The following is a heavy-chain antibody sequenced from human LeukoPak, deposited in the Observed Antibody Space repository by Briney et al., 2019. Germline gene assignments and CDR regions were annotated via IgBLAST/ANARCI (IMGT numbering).Heavy chain of an antibody. Sequence: PSETLSLTCTVSGGSISSYYWSWIRQPAGKGLEWIGRIYTSGSTNYNPSLKSRVTMSVDTSKNQFSLKLSSVTAADTAVYYCARDSRLGQWLVQDAFDIWGQGTMVTVSS. CDR3: ARDSRLGQWLVQDAFDI. D-gene: IGHD6-19*01. CDR2: IYTSGST. CDR1: GGSISSYY. J-gene: IGHJ3*02. V-gene: IGHV4-4*07.